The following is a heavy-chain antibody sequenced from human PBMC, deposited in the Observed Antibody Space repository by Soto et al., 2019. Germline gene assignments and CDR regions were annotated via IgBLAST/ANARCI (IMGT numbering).Heavy chain of an antibody. J-gene: IGHJ4*02. Sequence: SETLSLTCTVSGGSISSYYWSWIRQPPGKGLEWIGYIYYSGSTNYNPSLKSRVTISVDTSKNQFSLKLSSVTAADTAVYYCARVKYYYDSSGYYHYFDYWGQGTLVTVS. D-gene: IGHD3-22*01. CDR2: IYYSGST. V-gene: IGHV4-59*01. CDR1: GGSISSYY. CDR3: ARVKYYYDSSGYYHYFDY.